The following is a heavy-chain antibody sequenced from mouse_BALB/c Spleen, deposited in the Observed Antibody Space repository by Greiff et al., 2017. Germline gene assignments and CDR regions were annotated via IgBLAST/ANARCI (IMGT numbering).Heavy chain of an antibody. Sequence: DVHLVESGGDLVKPGGSLKLSCAASGFTFSSYGMSWVRQTPDKRLEWVATISSGGSYTYYPDSVKGRFTISRDNAKNTLYLQMSSLKSEDTAMYYCARMVDGYYIDYWGQGTSVTVSS. V-gene: IGHV5-6*01. D-gene: IGHD2-3*01. J-gene: IGHJ4*01. CDR1: GFTFSSYG. CDR2: ISSGGSYT. CDR3: ARMVDGYYIDY.